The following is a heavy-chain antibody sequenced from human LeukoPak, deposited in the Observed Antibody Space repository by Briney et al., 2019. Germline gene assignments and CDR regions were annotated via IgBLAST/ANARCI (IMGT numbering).Heavy chain of an antibody. CDR3: ARVLGLKGFDS. CDR1: GFTFSAYW. J-gene: IGHJ5*01. Sequence: GGSLRLSCAASGFTFSAYWMTWVRQAPGRGPEWVANIRDDGSEEYYGDSVRGRFTISRDNAKNSVDLQMHSLRVEDTAVYYCARVLGLKGFDSWGQGTLVTVSS. CDR2: IRDDGSEE. V-gene: IGHV3-7*04. D-gene: IGHD7-27*01.